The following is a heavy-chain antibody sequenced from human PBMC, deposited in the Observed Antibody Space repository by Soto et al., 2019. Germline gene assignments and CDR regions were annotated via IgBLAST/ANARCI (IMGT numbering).Heavy chain of an antibody. V-gene: IGHV1-3*04. CDR2: INTGNDNT. CDR1: GYIFTDYA. J-gene: IGHJ4*02. Sequence: ASVKVSCKASGYIFTDYAIHWVRQAPGQRLEWMGWINTGNDNTEYSQNLQGRVTITRDTSTSTAYMELRSLRSDDTAVYYCARDPSNSSGYKEYLDYWGQGTLVTVSS. D-gene: IGHD3-22*01. CDR3: ARDPSNSSGYKEYLDY.